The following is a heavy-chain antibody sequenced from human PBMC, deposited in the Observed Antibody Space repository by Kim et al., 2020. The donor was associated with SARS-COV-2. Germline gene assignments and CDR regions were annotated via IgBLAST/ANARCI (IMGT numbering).Heavy chain of an antibody. V-gene: IGHV1-69*13. D-gene: IGHD6-25*01. CDR2: FIPIFNRA. CDR3: VTVDVSGTESDFEF. CDR1: GGGFKDYG. Sequence: SVKVSCKASGGGFKDYGINWVRQAPGQGLEWMGGFIPIFNRANYAQKFQGRVTMSADESTTTAYMELNSLKPEDTAIFYCVTVDVSGTESDFEFWGQGTLVTVSS. J-gene: IGHJ4*02.